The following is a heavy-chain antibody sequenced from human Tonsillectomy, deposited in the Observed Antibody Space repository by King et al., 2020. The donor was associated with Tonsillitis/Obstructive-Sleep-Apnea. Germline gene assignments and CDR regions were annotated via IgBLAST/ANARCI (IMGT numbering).Heavy chain of an antibody. CDR3: ARLQGAAFDS. CDR2: VYYTGST. Sequence: QLQESGPGLVKPSETLSLTCTVSGGSISTSYWSWIRQPPGKGLQWIGYVYYTGSTNYNPSLKSRVTMSLDTSKNHFSLKLSSVTAADTAVYYCARLQGAAFDSWGQGTLVTVSS. J-gene: IGHJ5*01. V-gene: IGHV4-59*01. CDR1: GGSISTSY. D-gene: IGHD4-11*01.